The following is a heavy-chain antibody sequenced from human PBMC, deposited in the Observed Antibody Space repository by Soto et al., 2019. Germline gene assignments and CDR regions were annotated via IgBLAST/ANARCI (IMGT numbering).Heavy chain of an antibody. CDR3: ARARIGSGTFYYYMYV. CDR1: AFTFSAYS. J-gene: IGHJ6*03. D-gene: IGHD3-10*01. CDR2: ISSTSDTI. V-gene: IGHV3-48*01. Sequence: EVQLVESGGGLIQPGGSLRLSCAASAFTFSAYSMNWVRQAPGKGLEWVSYISSTSDTIHYTDAVKGRFTISRDNARNSLYLQMNSLRVDDPAVYDCARARIGSGTFYYYMYVWGTGPTVTVSS.